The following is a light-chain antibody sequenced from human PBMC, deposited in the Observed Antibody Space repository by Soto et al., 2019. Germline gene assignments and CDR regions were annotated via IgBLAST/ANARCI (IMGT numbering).Light chain of an antibody. CDR3: QQYDNRPPRWT. CDR1: QDIYNY. J-gene: IGKJ2*01. Sequence: IQMTQSPSSLSASVGDRVTISCQASQDIYNYLNWYQQKPGKAPKLLIFDTSNLETGVPSRFSGSGSGTDFTLTISSLQPEDTATYYCQQYDNRPPRWTFGQGTKLEIK. V-gene: IGKV1-33*01. CDR2: DTS.